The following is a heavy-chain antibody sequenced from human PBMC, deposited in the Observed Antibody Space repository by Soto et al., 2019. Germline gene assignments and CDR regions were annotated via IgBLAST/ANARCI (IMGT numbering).Heavy chain of an antibody. Sequence: SETLSLTCTVSGGSINSYYWSWIRQPPGKGLEWIGYIYYNGSTNYNPSLKGRLTISVDTSKNQFSLKLSSVTAADTAVYYCARQSRGIAVAGLDSWGQGTLVPVSS. J-gene: IGHJ4*02. CDR1: GGSINSYY. CDR3: ARQSRGIAVAGLDS. V-gene: IGHV4-59*08. D-gene: IGHD6-19*01. CDR2: IYYNGST.